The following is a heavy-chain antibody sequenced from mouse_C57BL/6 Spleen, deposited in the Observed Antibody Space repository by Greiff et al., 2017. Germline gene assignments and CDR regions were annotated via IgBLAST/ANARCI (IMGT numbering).Heavy chain of an antibody. J-gene: IGHJ3*01. CDR3: ASYGSSTDAY. Sequence: QVQLQQSGPELVKPGASVKISCKASGYAFSSSWMNWVKQRPGTGLEWIGRIYPGDGDTNYNGKFKGKATLTADKSSSTAYMQLSSLTSEDSAVYFCASYGSSTDAYCGQGTLVTVSA. CDR2: IYPGDGDT. CDR1: GYAFSSSW. V-gene: IGHV1-82*01. D-gene: IGHD1-1*01.